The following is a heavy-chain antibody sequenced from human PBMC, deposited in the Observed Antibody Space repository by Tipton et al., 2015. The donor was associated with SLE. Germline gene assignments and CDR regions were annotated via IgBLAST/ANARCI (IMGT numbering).Heavy chain of an antibody. D-gene: IGHD5-12*01. V-gene: IGHV1-18*01. CDR1: GYTFTSYG. J-gene: IGHJ4*02. CDR3: VRSIVATTGSDC. Sequence: QGQLVQSGAEVKKPGASVKVSCKASGYTFTSYGISWVRQAPGQGLEWMGWISAYNGTTNYAQKLQGRVTMTTDTSTSTVYMELRSLRSDDTAVCYCVRSIVATTGSDCLGQGTLVTVSS. CDR2: ISAYNGTT.